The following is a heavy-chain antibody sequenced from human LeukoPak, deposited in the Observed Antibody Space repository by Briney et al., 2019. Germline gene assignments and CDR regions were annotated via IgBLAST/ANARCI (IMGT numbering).Heavy chain of an antibody. J-gene: IGHJ6*03. CDR1: GYTFTSYG. CDR2: ISAYNGNT. D-gene: IGHD2-2*02. CDR3: ARLGGRYCSSTSCYRGYYYYYMDV. Sequence: GASVKVSCKASGYTFTSYGISWVRQAPGQGLEWMGWISAYNGNTNYAQKLQGRVTMTTDTSTSTAYMELRSLRSDDTAAYYCARLGGRYCSSTSCYRGYYYYYMDVWGKGTTVTVSS. V-gene: IGHV1-18*01.